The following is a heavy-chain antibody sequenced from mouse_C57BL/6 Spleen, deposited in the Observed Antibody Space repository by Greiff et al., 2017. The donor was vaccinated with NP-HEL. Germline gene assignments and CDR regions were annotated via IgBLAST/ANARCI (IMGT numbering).Heavy chain of an antibody. Sequence: QVQLKQPGAELVKPGASVKLSCKASGYTFTSYWMHWVKQRPGQGLEWIGMIHPNSGSTNYNEKFKSKATLTVDKSSSTAYMQLSSLTSEDSAVYYCARSRYYSNFAYWGQGTLVTVSA. CDR3: ARSRYYSNFAY. CDR2: IHPNSGST. D-gene: IGHD2-5*01. CDR1: GYTFTSYW. J-gene: IGHJ3*01. V-gene: IGHV1-64*01.